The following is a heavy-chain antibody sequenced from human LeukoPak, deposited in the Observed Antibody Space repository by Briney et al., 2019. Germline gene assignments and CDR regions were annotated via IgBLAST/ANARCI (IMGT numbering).Heavy chain of an antibody. CDR1: GASLTRPTYY. J-gene: IGHJ4*02. CDR2: IYYSGGT. CDR3: ARHSSGWSDFDY. D-gene: IGHD6-19*01. Sequence: SETLSLTCSVSGASLTRPTYYQWSWIRQPPGKGLEWIGYIYYSGGTNYNPSLKSRVTISVDTSKKQFSLKLSSVTAADTAVYYCARHSSGWSDFDYWGQGTLVTVSS. V-gene: IGHV4-61*01.